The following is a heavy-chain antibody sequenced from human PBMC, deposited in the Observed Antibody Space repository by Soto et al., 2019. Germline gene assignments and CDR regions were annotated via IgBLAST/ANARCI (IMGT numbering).Heavy chain of an antibody. V-gene: IGHV3-9*01. J-gene: IGHJ4*02. CDR2: ISWNSNII. CDR1: GFTVDDYA. CDR3: AKGGPDGFCSGGRCYFAY. Sequence: EVQLVESGGGLVQPGRSLRLSCAASGFTVDDYAMHWVRRVPGKGLEWVSSISWNSNIIGYADSVKGRFTISRDNAKNSLYLQMNSLRPEDTALSYWAKGGPDGFCSGGRCYFAYWGQGTLVTVSS. D-gene: IGHD2-15*01.